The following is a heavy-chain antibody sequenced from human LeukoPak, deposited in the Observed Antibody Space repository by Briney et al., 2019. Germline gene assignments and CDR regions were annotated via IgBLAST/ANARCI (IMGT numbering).Heavy chain of an antibody. V-gene: IGHV1-46*01. J-gene: IGHJ6*04. CDR3: ARAPPIVLMVYDSLGVPIGGEMDV. Sequence: ASVKVSCKASGYTFTSYYMHWVRQAPGQGLEWMGIINPSGGSTSYAQKFQGRVTMTRDMSTSTVYMELSSLRSEDTAVYYCARAPPIVLMVYDSLGVPIGGEMDVWGKGTTVTVSS. CDR1: GYTFTSYY. CDR2: INPSGGST. D-gene: IGHD2-8*01.